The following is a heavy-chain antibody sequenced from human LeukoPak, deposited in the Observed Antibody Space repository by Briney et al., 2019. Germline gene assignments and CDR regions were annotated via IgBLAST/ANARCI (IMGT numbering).Heavy chain of an antibody. V-gene: IGHV3-7*01. D-gene: IGHD3-10*01. CDR1: GFTFSSYW. CDR2: IKQDGSEK. J-gene: IGHJ4*02. Sequence: GGSLRLSCAASGFTFSSYWMSWVRQAPGKGLEWVANIKQDGSEKYYVDSVKGRFTISRDNAKNSLYLQMNSLRAEDTAVYYCARARGADMVRRFDYWGQGTLVTVSS. CDR3: ARARGADMVRRFDY.